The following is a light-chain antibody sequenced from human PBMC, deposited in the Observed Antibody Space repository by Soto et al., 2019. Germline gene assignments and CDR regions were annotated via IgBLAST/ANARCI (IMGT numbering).Light chain of an antibody. CDR1: SSDVGGYHY. CDR3: SSYSTTTTPQWV. J-gene: IGLJ3*02. V-gene: IGLV2-11*01. Sequence: QSALTQPRSVSGSPGQSVTLSCTGTSSDVGGYHYVSWYQHHPGKAPKIIIYDVNKRPSGVPDRFSGSKSGNTASLTISGLQTEDEADYYCSSYSTTTTPQWVFGGGTKLTVL. CDR2: DVN.